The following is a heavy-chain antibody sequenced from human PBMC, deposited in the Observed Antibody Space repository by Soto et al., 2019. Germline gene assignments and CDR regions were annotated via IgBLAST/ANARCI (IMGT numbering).Heavy chain of an antibody. D-gene: IGHD3-22*01. CDR2: ISYDGSNK. V-gene: IGHV3-30-3*01. CDR3: ARGNYYSSCYYYPFDY. CDR1: GFTFSSYA. Sequence: QVQLVESGGGVVQPGRSLRLSCAASGFTFSSYAMHWVRQAPGKGLEWVAVISYDGSNKYYADSVKGRFTISRDNSKNTLYLQMNSLRAEDTAVYYCARGNYYSSCYYYPFDYWGQGTLVTVSS. J-gene: IGHJ4*02.